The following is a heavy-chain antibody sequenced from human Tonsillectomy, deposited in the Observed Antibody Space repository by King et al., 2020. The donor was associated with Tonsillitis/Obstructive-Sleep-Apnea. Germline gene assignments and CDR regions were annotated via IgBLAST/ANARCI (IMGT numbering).Heavy chain of an antibody. V-gene: IGHV4-59*08. Sequence: QLQESGPGLVKPSETLSLTCTVSGGSISSYYCSWIRPPPGKGLEWIGHIYNSGSTNYNPSLKSRVTISIDTSKNQFSLKLKSVTAADTAMYYCVRHGHGYDQAYWGQGTLVTVSS. CDR3: VRHGHGYDQAY. CDR1: GGSISSYY. CDR2: IYNSGST. D-gene: IGHD5-12*01. J-gene: IGHJ4*02.